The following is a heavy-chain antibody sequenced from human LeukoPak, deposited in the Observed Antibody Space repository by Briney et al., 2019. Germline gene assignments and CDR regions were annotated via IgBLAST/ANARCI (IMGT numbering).Heavy chain of an antibody. CDR2: ISSNGNYI. J-gene: IGHJ4*02. V-gene: IGHV3-21*01. Sequence: GGSLRLSCAASRFSFSSYGLSWVRQAPGKGLEWVSYISSNGNYIYYSDSVKGRFTISRDNAKNSLYLQMNSLRAEDTAMYYCARGYFDSSGSFDYWGQGTLVTVSS. D-gene: IGHD3-22*01. CDR3: ARGYFDSSGSFDY. CDR1: RFSFSSYG.